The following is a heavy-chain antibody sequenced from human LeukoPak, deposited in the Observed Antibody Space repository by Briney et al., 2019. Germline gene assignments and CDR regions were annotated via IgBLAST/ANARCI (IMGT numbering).Heavy chain of an antibody. V-gene: IGHV3-23*01. Sequence: GGSLRLSCGASGFTFSSYAMSWVRQAPGKGLEWVSAISRSGDSTYYADSVKGRFTISRDNAKNSLYLQMNSLRAEDTTVYYCASWDDTIFGVGGMDVWGQGTTVTVSS. CDR2: ISRSGDST. D-gene: IGHD3-3*01. CDR3: ASWDDTIFGVGGMDV. CDR1: GFTFSSYA. J-gene: IGHJ6*02.